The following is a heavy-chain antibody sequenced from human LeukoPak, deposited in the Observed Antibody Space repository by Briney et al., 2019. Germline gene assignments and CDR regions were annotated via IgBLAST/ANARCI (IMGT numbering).Heavy chain of an antibody. V-gene: IGHV3-30-3*01. D-gene: IGHD1-26*01. J-gene: IGHJ4*02. CDR1: GFTFSSYA. Sequence: GGSLRLSCAASGFTFSSYAMHWVRQAPGKGLEWVAVISYDGSNKYYADSVKGRFTISRDNSKNTLYLQMNSLRAEDTAVYYCAREPRFSGSATGLFDFWGQGTLVTVSS. CDR2: ISYDGSNK. CDR3: AREPRFSGSATGLFDF.